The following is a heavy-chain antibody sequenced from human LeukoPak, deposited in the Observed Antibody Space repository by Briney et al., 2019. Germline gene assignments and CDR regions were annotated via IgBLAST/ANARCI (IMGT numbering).Heavy chain of an antibody. J-gene: IGHJ4*02. CDR3: AREKEWLRFRGFDF. Sequence: SQTLSLTCTVSGGSISRGDSYWTWIRQHPGKGREWIVKVFYSGRTYYNPSLESRVSISVDPSNQQFSLRLNSVTAADTAVYYCAREKEWLRFRGFDFWGQGTLVTVSS. CDR1: GGSISRGDSY. V-gene: IGHV4-31*03. D-gene: IGHD6-19*01. CDR2: VFYSGRT.